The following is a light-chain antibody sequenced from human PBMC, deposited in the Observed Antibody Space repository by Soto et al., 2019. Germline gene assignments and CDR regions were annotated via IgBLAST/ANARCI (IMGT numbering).Light chain of an antibody. CDR3: QLYNNWPYT. Sequence: EIVMTQSPATLSVSPGERATLSCRASQSVSSGFLAWYQQRPGQAPRLLIYGASTRATGIPARFSGSGSGTEFTLTISSLQSEDFAVYYCQLYNNWPYTFGQGTKVDIK. CDR1: QSVSSG. V-gene: IGKV3-15*01. CDR2: GAS. J-gene: IGKJ2*01.